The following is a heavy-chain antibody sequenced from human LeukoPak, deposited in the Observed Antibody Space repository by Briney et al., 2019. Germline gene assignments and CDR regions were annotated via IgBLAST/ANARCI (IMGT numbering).Heavy chain of an antibody. D-gene: IGHD3-10*01. CDR2: IKEDGSEK. J-gene: IGHJ3*02. CDR3: SRLDLSSSHAFDI. CDR1: AFSFSRYW. Sequence: GGSLRLSCVASAFSFSRYWMSWVRQAPGKGLEWVANIKEDGSEKYYVDSVKGRFTISRDNAKNSLYLQMNSLKTEDTAVYYCSRLDLSSSHAFDIWGQGTMVTVSS. V-gene: IGHV3-7*03.